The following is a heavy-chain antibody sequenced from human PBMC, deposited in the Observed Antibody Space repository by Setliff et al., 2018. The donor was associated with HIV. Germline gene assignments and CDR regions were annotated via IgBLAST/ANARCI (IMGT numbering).Heavy chain of an antibody. Sequence: SVKVSCKTSGGTFSTYTIAWVRQAPGQGLEWMGRIIPIFGTPNCAQKFQGRVTITADKSTSTVYLDLRSLTSEDMAMYYCARSVWAVVVPTDPAVDAFAIWGQGTMVTVSS. V-gene: IGHV1-69*08. CDR3: ARSVWAVVVPTDPAVDAFAI. D-gene: IGHD2-2*01. CDR1: GGTFSTYT. J-gene: IGHJ3*02. CDR2: IIPIFGTP.